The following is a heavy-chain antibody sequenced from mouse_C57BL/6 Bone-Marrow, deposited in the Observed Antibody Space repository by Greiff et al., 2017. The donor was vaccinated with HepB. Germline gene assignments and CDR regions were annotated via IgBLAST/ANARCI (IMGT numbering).Heavy chain of an antibody. Sequence: QVQLQQPRAELVRPGTSVKLSCKASGYTFTSYWMHWVKQRPGQGLEWIGVIDPSDSYTNYNQKFKGKATLTVDTSSSTAYMQLSSLTSEDSAVYYCATDGPSYYAMDYWGQGTSVTVSS. CDR3: ATDGPSYYAMDY. CDR2: IDPSDSYT. J-gene: IGHJ4*01. CDR1: GYTFTSYW. V-gene: IGHV1-59*01. D-gene: IGHD2-3*01.